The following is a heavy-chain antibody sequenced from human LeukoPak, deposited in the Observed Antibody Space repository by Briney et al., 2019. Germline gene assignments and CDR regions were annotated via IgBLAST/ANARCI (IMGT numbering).Heavy chain of an antibody. J-gene: IGHJ5*02. V-gene: IGHV4-59*08. CDR3: ARMEEWFDP. CDR1: GGSISTYF. D-gene: IGHD1-1*01. CDR2: IYYSGST. Sequence: SETLSLTCTVSGGSISTYFWSWIRQPPGKGLEWIGYIYYSGSTNYNPSLKSRVTISLDTSKNQFSLKLSPVTAADTAVYYCARMEEWFDPWGQGTLVTVSS.